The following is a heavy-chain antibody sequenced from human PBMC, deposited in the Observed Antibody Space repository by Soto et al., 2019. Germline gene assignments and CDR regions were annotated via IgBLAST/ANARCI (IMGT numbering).Heavy chain of an antibody. J-gene: IGHJ6*02. CDR3: AKNGHPPYYYYGMDV. Sequence: QGQLVQSGPEVKKPGASVKVSCKTSGYTFSRYGISWVRQAPGQGLEWMGWISGYNGDTNYAQKVQGRVTITIDTSTYTAYMELRSLTSDDTAIYYCAKNGHPPYYYYGMDVWGQGTTVTVSS. CDR2: ISGYNGDT. D-gene: IGHD2-8*01. CDR1: GYTFSRYG. V-gene: IGHV1-18*01.